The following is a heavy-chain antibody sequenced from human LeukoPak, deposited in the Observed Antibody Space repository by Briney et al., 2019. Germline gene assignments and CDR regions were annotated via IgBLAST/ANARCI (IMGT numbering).Heavy chain of an antibody. CDR1: GGSFSGYY. CDR3: AREMIPAWFDP. CDR2: IYHSGST. Sequence: SETLSLTCAVYGGSFSGYYWSWIRQPPGKGLEWIGYIYHSGSTYYNPSLKSRVTISVDRSKNQFSLKLSSVTAADTAVYYCAREMIPAWFDPWGQGTLVTVSS. V-gene: IGHV4-30-2*01. D-gene: IGHD3-16*01. J-gene: IGHJ5*02.